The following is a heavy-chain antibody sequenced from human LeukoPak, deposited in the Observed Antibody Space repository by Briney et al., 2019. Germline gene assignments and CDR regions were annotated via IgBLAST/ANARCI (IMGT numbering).Heavy chain of an antibody. V-gene: IGHV1-8*01. CDR3: ARGRANGDTVVHDSGMDV. CDR2: MNPNSGNT. D-gene: IGHD2-15*01. Sequence: GASVKVSCKASGYTFTSYDINWVRQATGQGLEWMGWMNPNSGNTGYAQKFQGRVSMTRNTSISTAYMELSSLRSEDTAVYYCARGRANGDTVVHDSGMDVWGKGTTVTVSS. J-gene: IGHJ6*04. CDR1: GYTFTSYD.